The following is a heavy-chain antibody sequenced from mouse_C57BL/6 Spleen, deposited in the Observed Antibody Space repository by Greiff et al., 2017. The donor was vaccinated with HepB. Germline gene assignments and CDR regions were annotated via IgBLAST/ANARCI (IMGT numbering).Heavy chain of an antibody. CDR1: GYAFRSYL. D-gene: IGHD1-1*01. J-gene: IGHJ4*01. CDR2: IYPGDGDT. CDR3: ARCTVVGCAMDY. V-gene: IGHV1-80*01. Sequence: QVQLQLSGAELVKPGASVKISCKASGYAFRSYLMNWVKQRPGKGFEWIGQIYPGDGDTNYNGKFKGKATLTADKSSSTAYMHLGSLTSEDSAVYFCARCTVVGCAMDYWGQGTSVTVSS.